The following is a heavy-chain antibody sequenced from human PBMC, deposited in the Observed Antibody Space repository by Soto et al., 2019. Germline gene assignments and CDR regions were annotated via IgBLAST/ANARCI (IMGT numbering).Heavy chain of an antibody. CDR3: ARAAGYYDRSGNPDT. CDR2: IYYSGST. J-gene: IGHJ5*02. CDR1: GGSISSYY. Sequence: SETLSLTCTVSGGSISSYYWSWIRQPPGKGLEWIGYIYYSGSTNYNPSLKSRVTISVDTSKNQFSLKLSSVTAADTAVYYCARAAGYYDRSGNPDTWGQGPRVTVPS. D-gene: IGHD3-22*01. V-gene: IGHV4-59*01.